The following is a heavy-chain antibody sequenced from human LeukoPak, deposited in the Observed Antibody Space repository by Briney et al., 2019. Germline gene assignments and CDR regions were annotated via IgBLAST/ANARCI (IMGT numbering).Heavy chain of an antibody. D-gene: IGHD2-15*01. CDR1: GFTLRTYW. CDR2: IKLDGSEK. Sequence: GSLRLSCAASGFTLRTYWMSWIRQAPGKWLEWVANIKLDGSEKSKVDSVEGRFTIPRDNGKNPLYLQMNSLRAEDTAVYYCARDGRYCSGGSCYSTVGAFDIWGQGTMVTVSS. CDR3: ARDGRYCSGGSCYSTVGAFDI. J-gene: IGHJ3*02. V-gene: IGHV3-7*01.